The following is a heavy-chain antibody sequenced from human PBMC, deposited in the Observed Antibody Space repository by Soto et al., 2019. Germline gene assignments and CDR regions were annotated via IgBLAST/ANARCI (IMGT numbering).Heavy chain of an antibody. V-gene: IGHV3-30*04. CDR2: VSYDGSNT. D-gene: IGHD3-9*01. Sequence: QVQLVQSGGGLVQPGMSLRLSCVASGFTFSSYAMDWVRQAPGKGLEWVAFVSYDGSNTFYADSVRGRFTISRDTSEISLSLHMDCLRIYVTSMYYCARVKSLHLLFCKDACDFWYQGTMVTVSS. J-gene: IGHJ3*01. CDR3: ARVKSLHLLFCKDACDF. CDR1: GFTFSSYA.